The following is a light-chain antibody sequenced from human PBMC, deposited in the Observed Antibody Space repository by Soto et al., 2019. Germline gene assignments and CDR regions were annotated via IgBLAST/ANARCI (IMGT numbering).Light chain of an antibody. V-gene: IGLV1-40*01. CDR1: SSNIGPGFD. CDR2: GNT. Sequence: QSVLTQPPSVSGAPGQTVAISCTGSSSNIGPGFDVHWYQQLPGTAPKLVLYGNTHRPSGVPDRFSGSRSGSSASLAITGLQAEDEADYYCQSYDSGLTGTVFGTGTKLTVL. CDR3: QSYDSGLTGTV. J-gene: IGLJ1*01.